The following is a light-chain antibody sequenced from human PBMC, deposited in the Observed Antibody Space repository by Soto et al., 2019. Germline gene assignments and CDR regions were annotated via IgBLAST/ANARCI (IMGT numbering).Light chain of an antibody. CDR3: HLWDCSSYHAV. Sequence: SYELTQPPSVSVAPGKTARITWWGTNVESKSVQRYQQKPCQAPVRVIYYDIDRPSGIPERFSGSNSGNTATLTISSVEAGDDSDYYCHLWDCSSYHAVFGAGTQLTVL. CDR2: YDI. V-gene: IGLV3-21*04. J-gene: IGLJ7*01. CDR1: NVESKS.